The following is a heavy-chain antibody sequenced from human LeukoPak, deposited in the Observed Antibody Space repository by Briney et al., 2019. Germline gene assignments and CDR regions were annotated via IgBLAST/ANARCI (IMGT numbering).Heavy chain of an antibody. CDR2: ISGSGGST. Sequence: GGSLRLSCTASGFTFSNYAMSWVRQAPGKGLEWVSGISGSGGSTYFADSVKGRLTISRDNSKNTLYLQMNSLRAEDTAVYYCAKRGSSWLDYFDYWGQGTLVTVSS. CDR1: GFTFSNYA. CDR3: AKRGSSWLDYFDY. J-gene: IGHJ4*02. D-gene: IGHD6-13*01. V-gene: IGHV3-23*01.